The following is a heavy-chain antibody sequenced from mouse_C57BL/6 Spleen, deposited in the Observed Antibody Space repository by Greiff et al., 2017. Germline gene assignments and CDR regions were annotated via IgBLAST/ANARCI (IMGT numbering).Heavy chain of an antibody. CDR2: IWSGGST. Sequence: QVQLQQSGPGLVQPSQSLSITCTVSGFSLTSYGVHWVRQSPGKGLEWLGVIWSGGSTDYNAAFISRLSISKDNSKSQVFFKMNSLQADDTAIYYCARYIGYYGSSDWYFDVWGTGTTVTVSS. CDR3: ARYIGYYGSSDWYFDV. CDR1: GFSLTSYG. V-gene: IGHV2-2*01. D-gene: IGHD1-1*01. J-gene: IGHJ1*03.